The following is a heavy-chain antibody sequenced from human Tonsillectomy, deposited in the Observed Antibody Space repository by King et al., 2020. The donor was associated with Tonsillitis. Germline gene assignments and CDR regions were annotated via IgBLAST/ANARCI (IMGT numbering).Heavy chain of an antibody. CDR3: ARSGGGYYYDSSGFAFDI. CDR2: INPNSGAT. D-gene: IGHD3-22*01. CDR1: GYTFTGYY. V-gene: IGHV1-2*02. J-gene: IGHJ3*02. Sequence: QLVQSGAEVKKPGASVKVSCKASGYTFTGYYLHWVRQAPGQGLEWMGWINPNSGATNYAQKFQGRVTMTRDTSISTAYMELSRLRSDDTAVYYCARSGGGYYYDSSGFAFDIWGQGTMVPVSS.